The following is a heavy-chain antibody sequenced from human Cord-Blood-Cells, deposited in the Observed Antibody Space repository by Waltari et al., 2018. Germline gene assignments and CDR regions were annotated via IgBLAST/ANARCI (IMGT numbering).Heavy chain of an antibody. Sequence: QVQLQQSGPGLVKPSQTLSLTCAISGDSVSSNSAAWHWIRQSPSRGLEWLGRTYYRSKVYNDYAVSLKSRITIIPDTSQNQFSLQLNSVTPEDTAVYYCARGLKRVASRGGFDYWGQGTRVTVSS. V-gene: IGHV6-1*01. J-gene: IGHJ4*02. D-gene: IGHD3-16*01. CDR3: ARGLKRVASRGGFDY. CDR1: GDSVSSNSAA. CDR2: TYYRSKVYN.